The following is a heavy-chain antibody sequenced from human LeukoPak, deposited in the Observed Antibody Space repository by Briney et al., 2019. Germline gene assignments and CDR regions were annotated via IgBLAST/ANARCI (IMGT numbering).Heavy chain of an antibody. CDR3: ARDAYSPRWFFDY. J-gene: IGHJ4*02. Sequence: GGSLRLFCTASGFTFSSYSMNWVRQTPGKGLECVSYISSSSDTVYYAGSVKGRFTISRDNAKNSVYLQMNSMRDEDTAVYYCARDAYSPRWFFDYWGPGTLVTVSS. V-gene: IGHV3-48*02. D-gene: IGHD4-23*01. CDR2: ISSSSDTV. CDR1: GFTFSSYS.